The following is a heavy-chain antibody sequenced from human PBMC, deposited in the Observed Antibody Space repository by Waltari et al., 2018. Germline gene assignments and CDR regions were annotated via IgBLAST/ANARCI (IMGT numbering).Heavy chain of an antibody. CDR2: FVPEDGET. V-gene: IGHV1-24*01. CDR3: ATESYDSSGYSLDY. CDR1: GYTLTELS. J-gene: IGHJ4*02. Sequence: QVQLVQSGAEVKKPGASVKVSCKVSGYTLTELSMHWVRQAPGKGLEWMGGFVPEDGETIDAQKFQGRVTMTEDTSTATAYMELSSLRSEDTAVYYCATESYDSSGYSLDYWGQGTLVTVSS. D-gene: IGHD3-22*01.